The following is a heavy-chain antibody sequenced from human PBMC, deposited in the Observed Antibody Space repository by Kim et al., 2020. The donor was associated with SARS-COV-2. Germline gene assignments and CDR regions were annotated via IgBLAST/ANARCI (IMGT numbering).Heavy chain of an antibody. J-gene: IGHJ4*02. D-gene: IGHD3-9*01. CDR2: IGSTGGPT. CDR3: ANRWGARSGYSFDY. Sequence: GGSLRLSCAASGFSFSNYCMNWVRQAPGKGLEWVAVIGSTGGPTYYADSVKGRFTISRDNSKNTLYLQMNSLRAEDTAVYYCANRWGARSGYSFDYWGQGTLVTVSS. CDR1: GFSFSNYC. V-gene: IGHV3-23*01.